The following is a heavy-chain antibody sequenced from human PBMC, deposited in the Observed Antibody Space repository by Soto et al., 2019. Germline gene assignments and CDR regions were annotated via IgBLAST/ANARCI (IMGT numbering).Heavy chain of an antibody. V-gene: IGHV3-48*02. CDR1: GFTFSSYS. D-gene: IGHD1-1*01. Sequence: GGSLRLSCAASGFTFSSYSMNWVRQAPGKGLEWVSYISSSSSTIYYADSVKGRFTISRDNAKNSLYLQMNSLRDEDTAVYYCARAGKRMTNGMTFDYWGQGTLVTVSS. J-gene: IGHJ4*02. CDR3: ARAGKRMTNGMTFDY. CDR2: ISSSSSTI.